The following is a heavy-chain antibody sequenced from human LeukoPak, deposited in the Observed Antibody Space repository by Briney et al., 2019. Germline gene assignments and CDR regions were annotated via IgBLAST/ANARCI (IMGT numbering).Heavy chain of an antibody. CDR2: ISASGDAT. D-gene: IGHD1-14*01. CDR1: GFTFSSFA. CDR3: AKEVYNTGKAFDS. Sequence: GGSLRLSCAASGFTFSSFAMSWVRQAPGKRLEWVSTISASGDATFYAVSVKARFTISRDNSKNTLSLQMNSLRAEDTAVYYCAKEVYNTGKAFDSWGQGAVVTVSS. J-gene: IGHJ4*02. V-gene: IGHV3-23*01.